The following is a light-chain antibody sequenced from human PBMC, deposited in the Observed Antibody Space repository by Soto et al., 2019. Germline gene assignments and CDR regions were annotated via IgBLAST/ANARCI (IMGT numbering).Light chain of an antibody. CDR2: DVS. Sequence: EIVLTQSPGTLSLSPGERATLSCRASQSVRSYLGWYQQKPGQAPRLLIYDVSNRASGIPARFSGSGSETDFTLTISSLEPEDFAAYYCLQRSDWPLTFGQGTRLEIK. CDR1: QSVRSY. CDR3: LQRSDWPLT. V-gene: IGKV3-11*01. J-gene: IGKJ5*01.